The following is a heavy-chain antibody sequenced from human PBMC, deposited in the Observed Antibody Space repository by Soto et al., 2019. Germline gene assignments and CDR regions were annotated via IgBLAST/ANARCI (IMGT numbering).Heavy chain of an antibody. J-gene: IGHJ2*01. Sequence: QVQLVQSGAEVKKPGSSVTVSCKASGGTFSSYTISWVRQAPGQGLEWMGGIIPIFGTANYAQKFQGRVTITADESTSTAYMELSSLRSEDTAVYYCARGNQRWLQLWYFDLWGRGTLVTVSS. D-gene: IGHD5-12*01. CDR1: GGTFSSYT. CDR3: ARGNQRWLQLWYFDL. V-gene: IGHV1-69*12. CDR2: IIPIFGTA.